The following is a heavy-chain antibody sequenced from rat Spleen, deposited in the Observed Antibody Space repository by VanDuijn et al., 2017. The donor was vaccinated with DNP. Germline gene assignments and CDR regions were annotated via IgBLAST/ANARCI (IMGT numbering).Heavy chain of an antibody. V-gene: IGHV5-22*01. CDR3: ARPHYYSSGGFAY. D-gene: IGHD1-1*01. Sequence: EVQLVESGGGLVQPGRSLKLSCAASGFTFSDYYMAWVRQAPTKGLEWVAYIRYDGGSIHYGDSVKGRFTISRDNAKSTLYLQMNSLTSEDMATYYCARPHYYSSGGFAYWGQGTLVTVSS. CDR2: IRYDGGSI. J-gene: IGHJ3*01. CDR1: GFTFSDYY.